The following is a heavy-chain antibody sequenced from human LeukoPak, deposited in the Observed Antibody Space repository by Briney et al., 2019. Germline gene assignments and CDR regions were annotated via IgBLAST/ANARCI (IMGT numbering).Heavy chain of an antibody. D-gene: IGHD3-9*01. J-gene: IGHJ4*02. Sequence: GGSLRLSCAASGFTFSSYAMHWVRQAPGKGLEWVAVISYDGSNKYYADSVKGRFTISRDNSKNTLYLQMNSLRAEDTAVYYCAKDKTGTPPFDYWGQGTLVTVSS. V-gene: IGHV3-30-3*01. CDR3: AKDKTGTPPFDY. CDR1: GFTFSSYA. CDR2: ISYDGSNK.